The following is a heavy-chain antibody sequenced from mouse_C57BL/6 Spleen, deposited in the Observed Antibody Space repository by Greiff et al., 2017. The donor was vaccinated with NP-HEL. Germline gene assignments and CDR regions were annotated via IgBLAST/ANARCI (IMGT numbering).Heavy chain of an antibody. D-gene: IGHD1-1*01. J-gene: IGHJ2*01. CDR1: GYTFTSYW. Sequence: VQLQQPGTELVKPGASVKLSCKASGYTFTSYWMHWVKQRPGQGLEWIGNINPSNGGTNYNEKFKSKATLTVDKSSSTAYMQLSSLTSEDSAVYDGAREALTVVATGDFDYWGQGTTLTVSS. CDR2: INPSNGGT. CDR3: AREALTVVATGDFDY. V-gene: IGHV1-53*01.